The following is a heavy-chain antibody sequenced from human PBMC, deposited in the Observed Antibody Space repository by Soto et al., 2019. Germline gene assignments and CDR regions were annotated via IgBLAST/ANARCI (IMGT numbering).Heavy chain of an antibody. D-gene: IGHD6-25*01. CDR1: GFTFSSYA. CDR3: AKDLGELGSGYPGWLDR. Sequence: SLILSCAASGFTFSSYAMSWVRQAPGKGLEWVSAISGSGGSTYYADSVKGRFTISRDNSKNTLYLQRNSLRAEDTAVYYCAKDLGELGSGYPGWLDRSSQGTCVTVCS. V-gene: IGHV3-23*01. CDR2: ISGSGGST. J-gene: IGHJ5*02.